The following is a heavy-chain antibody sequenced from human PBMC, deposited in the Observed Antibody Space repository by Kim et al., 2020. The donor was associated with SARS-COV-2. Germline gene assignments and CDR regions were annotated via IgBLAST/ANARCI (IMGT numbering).Heavy chain of an antibody. CDR1: GFTFSSYA. Sequence: GGSLRLSCAASGFTFSSYAMSWVRPAPGKGLEWVSVIYSGGSSTYYADSVKGRFTISRDNSKNTLYLQMNSLRAEDTAVYYCATSFGGSGSYFNYWGQGTLVTVSS. CDR3: ATSFGGSGSYFNY. J-gene: IGHJ4*02. CDR2: IYSGGSST. V-gene: IGHV3-23*03. D-gene: IGHD3-10*01.